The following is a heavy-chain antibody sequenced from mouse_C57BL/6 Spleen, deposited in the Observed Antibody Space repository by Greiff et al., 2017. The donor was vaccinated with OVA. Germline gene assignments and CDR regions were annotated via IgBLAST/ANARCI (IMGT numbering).Heavy chain of an antibody. Sequence: VKLMESGAELVKPGASVKISCKASGYAFSSYWMNWVKQRPGKGLEWIGQIYPGDGDTTYNGKFKGKATLTADKSSSTAYMQLSSLTSEDCSVYFCGIYDYVFMDYWGQGTSVTVSS. CDR1: GYAFSSYW. CDR3: GIYDYVFMDY. D-gene: IGHD2-4*01. V-gene: IGHV1-80*01. CDR2: IYPGDGDT. J-gene: IGHJ4*01.